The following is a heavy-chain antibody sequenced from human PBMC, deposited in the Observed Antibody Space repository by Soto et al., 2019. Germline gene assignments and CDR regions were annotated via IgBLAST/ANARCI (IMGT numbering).Heavy chain of an antibody. CDR1: GYSFTSYW. V-gene: IGHV5-51*01. CDR3: ARDVEAVYCSSTSCFSYYYYGMDV. CDR2: IYPGDSDT. Sequence: GESLKISCKGSGYSFTSYWIGWVRQMPGKGLEWMGIIYPGDSDTRYSPSFQGQVTISADKSISTAYLQWSSLKASDTAMYYCARDVEAVYCSSTSCFSYYYYGMDVWGQGTTVTVS. D-gene: IGHD2-2*01. J-gene: IGHJ6*02.